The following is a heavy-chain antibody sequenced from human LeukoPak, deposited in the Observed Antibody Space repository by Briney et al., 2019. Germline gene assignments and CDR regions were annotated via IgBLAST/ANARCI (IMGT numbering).Heavy chain of an antibody. V-gene: IGHV3-21*01. Sequence: SGGSLRLSCAASGFTFSSYAMNWVRQAPGKGLEWVSSISSSSSCIYYADSVKGRFTISRDNAKNSLYLQMNSLRAEDTAVYYCTRADTAMVGFDYWGQGTLVTVSS. CDR3: TRADTAMVGFDY. D-gene: IGHD5-18*01. CDR2: ISSSSSCI. CDR1: GFTFSSYA. J-gene: IGHJ4*02.